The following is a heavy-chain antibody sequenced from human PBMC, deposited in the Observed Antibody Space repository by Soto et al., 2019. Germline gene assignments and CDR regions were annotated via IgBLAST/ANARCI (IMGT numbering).Heavy chain of an antibody. V-gene: IGHV3-30-3*01. CDR3: ARGSGRGHYYYHGMDG. J-gene: IGHJ6*02. Sequence: GGSLRLSCAASGFTFSSYAMHWVRHAPGKGLGRVAVISYDGSNKYYADSVKGRFTISRDNSKNTLYLQMNRLRAEDTAVYYCARGSGRGHYYYHGMDGWGQGTTVP. CDR1: GFTFSSYA. CDR2: ISYDGSNK. D-gene: IGHD3-10*01.